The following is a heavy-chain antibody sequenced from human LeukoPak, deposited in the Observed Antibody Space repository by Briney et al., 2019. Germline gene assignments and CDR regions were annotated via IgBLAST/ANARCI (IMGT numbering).Heavy chain of an antibody. CDR3: ARQVDYDYVWGSYRSYYFDY. Sequence: PSETLSLTCTVSGGPISSYYWSWLRQPPGKGLEWIGYIYYSGSTNYNPSLKSRVTISVDTSKNQFSLKLSSVTAADTAVYYCARQVDYDYVWGSYRSYYFDYWGQGTLVTVSS. CDR2: IYYSGST. J-gene: IGHJ4*02. D-gene: IGHD3-16*02. CDR1: GGPISSYY. V-gene: IGHV4-59*08.